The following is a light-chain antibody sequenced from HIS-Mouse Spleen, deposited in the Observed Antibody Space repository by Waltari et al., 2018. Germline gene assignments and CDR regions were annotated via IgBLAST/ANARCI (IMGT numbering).Light chain of an antibody. Sequence: QSVLTQPPSASGTPGQRVTISWSGSSSNIGSNHVYWYPQRPGTAPKLLIYRNKPRPSGVPDRFSGSKSGTSASLAISGLRSEDEADYYCAAWDDSLSGPWVFGGGTKLTVL. CDR2: RNK. CDR3: AAWDDSLSGPWV. CDR1: SSNIGSNH. V-gene: IGLV1-47*01. J-gene: IGLJ3*02.